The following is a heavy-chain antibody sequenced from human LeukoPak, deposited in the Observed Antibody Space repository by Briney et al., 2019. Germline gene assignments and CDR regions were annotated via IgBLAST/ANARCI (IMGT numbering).Heavy chain of an antibody. CDR3: ARESAYSSSWRRFDY. Sequence: ASVKVSCKASGGTFSSYAISWVRQAPGQGLVWMGGIIPIFGTANYAQKFQGRVTITADESTSTAYMELSSLRSEDTAVYYCARESAYSSSWRRFDYWGQGTLVTVSS. J-gene: IGHJ4*02. D-gene: IGHD6-13*01. V-gene: IGHV1-69*13. CDR1: GGTFSSYA. CDR2: IIPIFGTA.